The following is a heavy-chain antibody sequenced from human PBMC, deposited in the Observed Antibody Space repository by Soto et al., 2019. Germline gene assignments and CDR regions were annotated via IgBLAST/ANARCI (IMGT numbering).Heavy chain of an antibody. CDR1: EFSFGGYA. D-gene: IGHD5-18*01. CDR3: AKGARGYSPAAMDV. Sequence: EVQLLESGGGLVQPGGSLRLSCAASEFSFGGYAISWVRLAPGKGLEWVSGISGSGSTAFYADSVRGRFTISRDNSKNPLYLQMNSLRAEDTAVYYCAKGARGYSPAAMDVWGQGTTVNVSS. V-gene: IGHV3-23*01. CDR2: ISGSGSTA. J-gene: IGHJ6*02.